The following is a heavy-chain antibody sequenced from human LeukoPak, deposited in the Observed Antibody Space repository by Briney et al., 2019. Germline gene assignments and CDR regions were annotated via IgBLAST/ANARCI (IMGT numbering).Heavy chain of an antibody. J-gene: IGHJ5*02. CDR3: AREDLKLPHNWFDP. CDR1: GGSISPYF. CDR2: ITSAGDT. V-gene: IGHV4-4*07. Sequence: SETLSLTCTVSGGSISPYFWSWIRQPAGKGLEWIGRITSAGDTVYNPSLWGRVTMSLDTSKNRFSLILNSVTASDTALYYCAREDLKLPHNWFDPWGQGTLVTVSS.